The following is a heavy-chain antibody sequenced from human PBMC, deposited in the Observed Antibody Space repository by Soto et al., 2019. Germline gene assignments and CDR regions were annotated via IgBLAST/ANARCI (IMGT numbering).Heavy chain of an antibody. D-gene: IGHD2-15*01. CDR3: AKDRCRGLGYCPINFEY. J-gene: IGHJ4*02. V-gene: IGHV3-23*01. Sequence: GGSLRLSCAASGFTFSSYAMSWVSQAPGKGLEWVSAISGSGGSTYYADSVKGRFTISRDNSKNTLYLQMNSLRAEDTAVYYCAKDRCRGLGYCPINFEYWGQGTLVTLSS. CDR1: GFTFSSYA. CDR2: ISGSGGST.